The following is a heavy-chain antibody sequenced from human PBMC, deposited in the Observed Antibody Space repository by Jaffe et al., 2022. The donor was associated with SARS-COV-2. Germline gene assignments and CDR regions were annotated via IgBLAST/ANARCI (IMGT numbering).Heavy chain of an antibody. V-gene: IGHV3-74*01. CDR1: GFTFSSYW. CDR2: INSDGSST. CDR3: VSGRMVGAGDY. D-gene: IGHD2-15*01. J-gene: IGHJ4*02. Sequence: EVQLVESGGGLVQPGGSLRLSCAASGFTFSSYWMHWVRQAPGKGLVWVSRINSDGSSTSYAGSVKGRFTISRDDAKNTLYLQMNSLRAEDTAVYYCVSGRMVGAGDYWGQGTLVTVSS.